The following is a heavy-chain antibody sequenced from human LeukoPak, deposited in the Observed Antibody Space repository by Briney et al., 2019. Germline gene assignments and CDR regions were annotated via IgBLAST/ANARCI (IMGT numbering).Heavy chain of an antibody. Sequence: TGGSLRLSWAASGXTVSRYYISWVRQAPGKGLEWVSVIYSGGSTYYADSVKGRFTISRDNSKNTLYLQMNSLRAEDTAVYYCARGDSVMTAAYWGQGTLVTVSS. J-gene: IGHJ4*02. CDR2: IYSGGST. D-gene: IGHD2-21*02. V-gene: IGHV3-53*01. CDR1: GXTVSRYY. CDR3: ARGDSVMTAAY.